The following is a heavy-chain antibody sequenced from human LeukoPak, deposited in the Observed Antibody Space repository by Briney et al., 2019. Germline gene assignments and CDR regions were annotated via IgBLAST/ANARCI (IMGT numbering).Heavy chain of an antibody. D-gene: IGHD6-6*01. CDR2: ISSSSSYI. J-gene: IGHJ4*02. Sequence: GGSLRLSCAASGFTFSSYSMTWVRQAPGKGLEWVSSISSSSSYIYYADSVKGRFTISRDNAKNSLYLQMNSLRAEDTAVYYCAREYSSSSGDYLDYWGQGTLVTVSS. CDR1: GFTFSSYS. CDR3: AREYSSSSGDYLDY. V-gene: IGHV3-21*01.